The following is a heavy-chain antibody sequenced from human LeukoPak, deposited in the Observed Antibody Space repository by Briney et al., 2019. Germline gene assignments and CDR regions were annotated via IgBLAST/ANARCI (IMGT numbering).Heavy chain of an antibody. D-gene: IGHD6-13*01. CDR2: INHSGST. CDR3: ARGCGSSWSYYYYGMDV. CDR1: DGSFSGYY. Sequence: SETLSLTCAVYDGSFSGYYWSWIRQPPGKGLEWIGEINHSGSTNYNPSLKSRVTISVDTSKNQFSLKLSSVTAADTAVYYCARGCGSSWSYYYYGMDVWGQGTTVTVSS. J-gene: IGHJ6*02. V-gene: IGHV4-34*01.